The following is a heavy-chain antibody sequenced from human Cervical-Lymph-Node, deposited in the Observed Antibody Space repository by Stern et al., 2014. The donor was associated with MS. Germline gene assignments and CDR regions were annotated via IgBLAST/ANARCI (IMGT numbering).Heavy chain of an antibody. CDR1: GGSMNGYY. J-gene: IGHJ6*02. D-gene: IGHD2-8*02. V-gene: IGHV4-59*08. CDR3: ARLQTVLNYYYGVDV. Sequence: VQLQESGPGLATPSETLSLTCTVSGGSMNGYYWSWIRQPPGKGLEWIGNIYYIGPTNYHPSLKSRVTMSLDTSKNPLSLRLSSVTAADTAVYYCARLQTVLNYYYGVDVWGQGTTVIVSS. CDR2: IYYIGPT.